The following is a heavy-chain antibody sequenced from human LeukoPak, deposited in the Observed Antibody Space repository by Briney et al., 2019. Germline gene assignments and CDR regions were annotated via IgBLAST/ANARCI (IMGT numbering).Heavy chain of an antibody. V-gene: IGHV3-53*01. CDR2: IYSGGST. D-gene: IGHD1-26*01. CDR3: ARVWSRIVGATTSSHY. Sequence: PGGSLRLSCAASGFTFSSNYMSWVRQAPGKGLEWVSLIYSGGSTYYAGSVKGRFTISRDNSKNTLYLQMNSLRAEDTAVYYCARVWSRIVGATTSSHYWGQGTLVTVSS. J-gene: IGHJ4*02. CDR1: GFTFSSNY.